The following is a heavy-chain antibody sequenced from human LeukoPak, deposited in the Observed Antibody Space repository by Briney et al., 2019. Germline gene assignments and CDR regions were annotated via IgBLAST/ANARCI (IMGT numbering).Heavy chain of an antibody. CDR3: ARESLGPPYYFDY. J-gene: IGHJ4*02. CDR2: IYTSGST. CDR1: GAAISSGTDY. V-gene: IGHV4-61*02. D-gene: IGHD1-26*01. Sequence: PSQTLSLTCNVSGAAISSGTDYWSWIRQPAGKGLEWIGRIYTSGSTKYNPSLKSRVTISIDTSKNQFSLKLTSVTVADTAVYYCARESLGPPYYFDYWGQGTLVTVSS.